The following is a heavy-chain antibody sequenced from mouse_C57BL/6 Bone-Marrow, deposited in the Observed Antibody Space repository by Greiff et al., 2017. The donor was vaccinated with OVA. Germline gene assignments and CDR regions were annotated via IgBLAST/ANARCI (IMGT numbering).Heavy chain of an antibody. D-gene: IGHD1-1*02. V-gene: IGHV5-16*01. CDR2: INYDGSST. CDR3: AREGGGDWYFDV. J-gene: IGHJ1*03. CDR1: GFTFSDYY. Sequence: EVKLMESEGGLVQPGSSMKLSCTASGFTFSDYYMAWVRQVPEKGLEWVANINYDGSSTYYLDSLESRFIISRDNAKNILYLQMSSLKSEDTATYYCAREGGGDWYFDVWGTGTTVTVSS.